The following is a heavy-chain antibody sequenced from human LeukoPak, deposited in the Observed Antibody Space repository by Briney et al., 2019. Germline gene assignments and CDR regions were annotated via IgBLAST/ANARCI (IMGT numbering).Heavy chain of an antibody. D-gene: IGHD3-16*02. CDR3: ASYVWGSYRYTEEDY. V-gene: IGHV3-23*01. CDR1: GFTFSSYA. Sequence: PGGSLRLSCAASGFTFSSYAMSWVRQAPGKGLEWVSAISGSGGSTYYADSVKGRFTISRDNAKNSLYLQMNSLRAEDTAVYYCASYVWGSYRYTEEDYWGQGTLVTVSS. CDR2: ISGSGGST. J-gene: IGHJ4*02.